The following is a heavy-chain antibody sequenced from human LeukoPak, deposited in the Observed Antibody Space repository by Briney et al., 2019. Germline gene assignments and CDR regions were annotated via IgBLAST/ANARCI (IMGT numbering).Heavy chain of an antibody. Sequence: SETLSLTCTVSGGSISSGSYYWSWIRQPAGKGVEWIGRIYTSGSTNYNPSLKSRVTISVDTSKNQFSLKLSSVTAADTAVYYCARAPLGIAAAGPYYYYYMDVWGKGTTVTVSS. CDR3: ARAPLGIAAAGPYYYYYMDV. J-gene: IGHJ6*03. V-gene: IGHV4-61*02. CDR1: GGSISSGSYY. D-gene: IGHD6-13*01. CDR2: IYTSGST.